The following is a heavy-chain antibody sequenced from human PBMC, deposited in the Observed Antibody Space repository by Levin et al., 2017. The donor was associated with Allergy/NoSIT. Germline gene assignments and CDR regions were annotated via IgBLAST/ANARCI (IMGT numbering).Heavy chain of an antibody. CDR2: ISYDGSKK. Sequence: GGSLRLSCAASGFTFSSYGMHWVRQAPGKGLEWVAVISYDGSKKYYADSVKGRFTFSRDNSKNTLYLQMNSLRAEDTAVYYCAKVEEDYYDTSGYYDYWGQGTLVTVSS. D-gene: IGHD3-22*01. CDR1: GFTFSSYG. J-gene: IGHJ4*02. V-gene: IGHV3-30*18. CDR3: AKVEEDYYDTSGYYDY.